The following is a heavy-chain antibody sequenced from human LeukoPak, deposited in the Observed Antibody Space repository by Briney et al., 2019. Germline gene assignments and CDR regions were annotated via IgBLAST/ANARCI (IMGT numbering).Heavy chain of an antibody. CDR1: GFTFSSYS. CDR3: ARVGYYDSSGYRAFDY. V-gene: IGHV3-21*01. J-gene: IGHJ4*02. Sequence: NPGGSLRLSCAASGFTFSSYSMNWVRQAPGKGLEWVSSISSSSSYIYYADSVKGRFTISRDNAKNSLYLQMNSLRAEDTAVYYCARVGYYDSSGYRAFDYWGQGTLVTVSS. D-gene: IGHD3-22*01. CDR2: ISSSSSYI.